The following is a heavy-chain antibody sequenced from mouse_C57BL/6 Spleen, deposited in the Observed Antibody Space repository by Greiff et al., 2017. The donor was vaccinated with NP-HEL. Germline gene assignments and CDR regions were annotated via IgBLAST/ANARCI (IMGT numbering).Heavy chain of an antibody. Sequence: EVKLMESGGGLVKPGGSLKLSCAASGFTFSDYGMHWVRQAPEKGLEWVAYISSGSSTIYYADTVKGRFTISRDNAKNTLFLQMTSLRSEDTAMYYCARAGSPHWYFDVWGTGTTVTVSS. CDR2: ISSGSSTI. CDR1: GFTFSDYG. V-gene: IGHV5-17*01. CDR3: ARAGSPHWYFDV. J-gene: IGHJ1*03.